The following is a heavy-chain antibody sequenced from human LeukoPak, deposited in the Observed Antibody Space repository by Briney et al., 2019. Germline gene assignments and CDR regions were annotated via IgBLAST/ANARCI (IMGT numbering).Heavy chain of an antibody. V-gene: IGHV1-24*01. CDR1: GYTLTELS. CDR3: ATASRNGGYYYMDV. D-gene: IGHD3-16*01. Sequence: ASVKVPCKVSGYTLTELSMHWVRQAPGKGLEWMGGFDPEDGETIYAQKFQGRVTMTEDTSIDTAYMELSSLRSEDTAVYYCATASRNGGYYYMDVWGKGTTVTVSS. CDR2: FDPEDGET. J-gene: IGHJ6*03.